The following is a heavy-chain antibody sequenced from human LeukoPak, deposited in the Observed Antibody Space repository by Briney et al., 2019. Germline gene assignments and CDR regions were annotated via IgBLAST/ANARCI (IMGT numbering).Heavy chain of an antibody. J-gene: IGHJ4*02. CDR1: GGSISSYY. CDR3: ARLLGAAGGFGY. D-gene: IGHD6-13*01. CDR2: IYYSGST. Sequence: SETLSLTCTVSGGSISSYYWSWIRHPPGKELEWIGYIYYSGSTNYNPSLKSRVTISVDTSKNQFSLKLSSVTAADTAVYYCARLLGAAGGFGYWGQGTLVTVSS. V-gene: IGHV4-59*12.